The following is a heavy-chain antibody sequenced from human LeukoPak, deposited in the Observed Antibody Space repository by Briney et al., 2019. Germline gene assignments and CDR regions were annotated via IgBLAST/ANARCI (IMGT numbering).Heavy chain of an antibody. D-gene: IGHD3-22*01. J-gene: IGHJ5*02. CDR3: ARGANYYDSSGYQRGDNWFDP. V-gene: IGHV4-59*01. CDR1: GGSISSYY. Sequence: SETLSLTCTVSGGSISSYYWSWIRQPPGKGLEWIGYIYYSGSTNYNPSLKSRVTISVDTSKNQFSLKLSSVTAADTAVYYCARGANYYDSSGYQRGDNWFDPWGQGTLVTVSS. CDR2: IYYSGST.